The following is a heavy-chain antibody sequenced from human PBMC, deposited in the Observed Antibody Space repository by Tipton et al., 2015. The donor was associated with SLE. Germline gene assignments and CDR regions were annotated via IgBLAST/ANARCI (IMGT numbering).Heavy chain of an antibody. V-gene: IGHV4-39*07. CDR1: GGAVSSSSKY. Sequence: TLSLTCTVSGGAVSSSSKYCAWIRQPPGKGREWIGSIYYTGTTTYYNSFLKSRVTMSVDTSKNQFSLRLTSVIAADTAVYYCARLHGYSYGLNWFDPWGQGTLISVSS. D-gene: IGHD5-18*01. CDR3: ARLHGYSYGLNWFDP. CDR2: IYYTGTTT. J-gene: IGHJ5*02.